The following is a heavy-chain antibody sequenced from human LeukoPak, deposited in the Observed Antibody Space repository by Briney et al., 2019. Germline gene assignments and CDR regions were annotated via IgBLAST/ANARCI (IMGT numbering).Heavy chain of an antibody. Sequence: SETLSLTCTVSGYSISSGYYWGWIRQPPGKGLEWIGSIYHSGSTYYNSSLKSRVTISLDTSKNQFSLKLSSVTAADTAVYYCARRDSYSSGYYYFDYWGQGTLVTVSS. CDR1: GYSISSGYY. V-gene: IGHV4-38-2*02. J-gene: IGHJ4*02. D-gene: IGHD3-22*01. CDR2: IYHSGST. CDR3: ARRDSYSSGYYYFDY.